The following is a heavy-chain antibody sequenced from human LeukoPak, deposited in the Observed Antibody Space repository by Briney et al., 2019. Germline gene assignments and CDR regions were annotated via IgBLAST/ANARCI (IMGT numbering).Heavy chain of an antibody. J-gene: IGHJ6*02. V-gene: IGHV4-59*12. D-gene: IGHD3-10*01. Sequence: HPSETLSLTCTVSGGSISSYYWSWIRQPPGKGLEWIGYIYYSGSTNYNPSLKSRVTISVDTSKNQFSLKLSSVTAADTAVYYCARGAYFTMVRGVIAPYYYYGMDVWGQGTTVTVSS. CDR3: ARGAYFTMVRGVIAPYYYYGMDV. CDR2: IYYSGST. CDR1: GGSISSYY.